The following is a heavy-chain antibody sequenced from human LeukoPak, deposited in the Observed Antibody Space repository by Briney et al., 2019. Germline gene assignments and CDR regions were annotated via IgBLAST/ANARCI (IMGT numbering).Heavy chain of an antibody. D-gene: IGHD1-26*01. Sequence: GSSVKVSCKASGGTFSSYAISWVRQAPGQGLEWMGGIIPIFGTANYAQKFQVRVTITADESTSTAYMELSSLRSEDTAVYYCARSLASGSYQTAAHYYYYGMGVWGEGGTVSVSS. J-gene: IGHJ6*04. V-gene: IGHV1-69*01. CDR2: IIPIFGTA. CDR3: ARSLASGSYQTAAHYYYYGMGV. CDR1: GGTFSSYA.